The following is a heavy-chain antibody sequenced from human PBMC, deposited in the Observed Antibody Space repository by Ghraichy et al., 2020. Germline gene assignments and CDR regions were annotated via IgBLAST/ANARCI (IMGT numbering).Heavy chain of an antibody. V-gene: IGHV1-18*01. D-gene: IGHD3-22*01. CDR2: ISAYNGNT. Sequence: ASVKVSCKASGYTFTSYGISWVRQAPGQGLEWMGWISAYNGNTNYAQKLQGRVTMTTDTSTSTAYMELRSLRSDDTAVYYCARDSYYYDSSGYYSIDYWGQGTLVTVSS. J-gene: IGHJ4*02. CDR1: GYTFTSYG. CDR3: ARDSYYYDSSGYYSIDY.